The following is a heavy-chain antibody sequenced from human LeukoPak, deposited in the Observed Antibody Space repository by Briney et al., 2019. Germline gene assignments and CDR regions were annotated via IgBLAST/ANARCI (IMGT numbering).Heavy chain of an antibody. D-gene: IGHD2-15*01. Sequence: SETLSLTCTVSGGSISSGSYYWRWLRQRAGTGLEWIGRIYTSGSTNYNPSLKSRVTISVDTSKNQFSLKLSSVTAADTAVYYCARVSGGTRDYWGQGTLVTVSS. CDR2: IYTSGST. CDR1: GGSISSGSYY. J-gene: IGHJ4*02. CDR3: ARVSGGTRDY. V-gene: IGHV4-61*02.